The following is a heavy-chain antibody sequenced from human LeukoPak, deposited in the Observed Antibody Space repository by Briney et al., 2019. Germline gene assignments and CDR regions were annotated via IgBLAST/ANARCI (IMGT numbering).Heavy chain of an antibody. Sequence: GGSLRLSCSASGFTFSRYSMHWVRQAPGKGLEYVSAISSDGGNTYYADSVNGRFTISRDNSKNTLYLQMSSLRVEDTAVYYCARVGGNNYFDYWGQGTLVTVSS. CDR2: ISSDGGNT. J-gene: IGHJ4*02. CDR3: ARVGGNNYFDY. D-gene: IGHD1-26*01. V-gene: IGHV3-64D*09. CDR1: GFTFSRYS.